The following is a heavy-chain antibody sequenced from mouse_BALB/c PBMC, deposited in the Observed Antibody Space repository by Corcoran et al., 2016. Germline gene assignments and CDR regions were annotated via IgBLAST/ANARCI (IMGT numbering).Heavy chain of an antibody. V-gene: IGHV14-3*02. CDR3: ARRGDDGRFDY. CDR2: IDPANGNT. Sequence: EVQLQQSGAELVQPGASVKLSCTASGFNIKDTYMHWVKQRPEPGLEWIGRIDPANGNTKYDPKFQGKATITADTSSNKAYRQRSSRTSEDTAGYYCARRGDDGRFDYWDQGTTLTVSS. D-gene: IGHD2-12*01. J-gene: IGHJ2*01. CDR1: GFNIKDTY.